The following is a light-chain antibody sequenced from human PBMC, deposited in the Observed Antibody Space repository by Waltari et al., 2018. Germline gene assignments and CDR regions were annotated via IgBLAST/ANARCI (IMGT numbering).Light chain of an antibody. CDR2: EVI. CDR3: CSYAGSGTYV. Sequence: QSALTQPASVSGTPGQSITISCTGTTSDVGNYNLVSWYQQHPGKAPKLMICEVIKRPSWFSYRFAGAKSGNTASLTSSGLQAEDEADYYCCSYAGSGTYVFGTGTKVTVL. J-gene: IGLJ1*01. CDR1: TSDVGNYNL. V-gene: IGLV2-23*02.